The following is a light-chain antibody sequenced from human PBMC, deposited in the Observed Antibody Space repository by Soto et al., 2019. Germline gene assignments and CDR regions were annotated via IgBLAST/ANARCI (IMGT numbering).Light chain of an antibody. Sequence: DIQMTPSPSSLSASVGDRVTITCQASPDISNYLNWYQQKPGKAPKLLIYDASNLETGVPSRFSGSGSGTDFTFTISSLQPEDIATYYCQQYDNLPSITFGQGTRLEIK. V-gene: IGKV1-33*01. J-gene: IGKJ5*01. CDR2: DAS. CDR3: QQYDNLPSIT. CDR1: PDISNY.